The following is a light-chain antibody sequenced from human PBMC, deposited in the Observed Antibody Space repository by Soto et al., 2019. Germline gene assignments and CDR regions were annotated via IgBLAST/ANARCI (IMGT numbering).Light chain of an antibody. CDR3: CSSGGSPTYV. CDR1: SSNVGSYKL. J-gene: IGLJ1*01. Sequence: QSALTEPGCVSGSPGQLITISCTGTSSNVGSYKLVSWYQQHPGKAPKLMIFEVNKRPSGVSNRFSGSKSGNTASLTISGLKVEDEADYYCCSSGGSPTYVFGTGTKVTV. V-gene: IGLV2-23*02. CDR2: EVN.